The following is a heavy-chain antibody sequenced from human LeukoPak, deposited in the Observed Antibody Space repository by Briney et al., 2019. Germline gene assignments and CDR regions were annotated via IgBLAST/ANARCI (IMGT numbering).Heavy chain of an antibody. V-gene: IGHV1-69*01. J-gene: IGHJ4*02. Sequence: ASVKVSCKASGGTFSSYAISWARQAPGQGLEWMGGIIPIFGTANYAQKFQGRVTITADESTSTAYMELSSLRSEDTAVYYCARVTLGYSGYDSFDYWGQGTLVTVSS. CDR1: GGTFSSYA. CDR2: IIPIFGTA. D-gene: IGHD5-12*01. CDR3: ARVTLGYSGYDSFDY.